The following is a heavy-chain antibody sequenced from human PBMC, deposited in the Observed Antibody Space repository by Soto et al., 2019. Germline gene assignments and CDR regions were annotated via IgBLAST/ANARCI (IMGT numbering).Heavy chain of an antibody. CDR3: ARALGVVPAAIPRRYYYYGMDV. CDR1: GGTFSSYA. CDR2: IIPIFGTA. J-gene: IGHJ6*02. D-gene: IGHD2-2*01. Sequence: QVQLVQSGAEVKKPGSSVKVSCKASGGTFSSYAISWVRQAPGQGLEWMGGIIPIFGTANYAQKFQGRVTITADKSTSTAYMELSSLRSEDTAVYYCARALGVVPAAIPRRYYYYGMDVWGQGTTVPVSS. V-gene: IGHV1-69*06.